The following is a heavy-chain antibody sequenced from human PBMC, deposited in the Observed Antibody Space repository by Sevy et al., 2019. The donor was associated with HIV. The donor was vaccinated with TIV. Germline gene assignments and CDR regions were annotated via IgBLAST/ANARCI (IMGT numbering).Heavy chain of an antibody. D-gene: IGHD6-13*01. Sequence: GGSLRLSCAASGFTFSSYWMHWVRQAPGKGLEWVANINQDGSKIYDVDSVKGRFTISRDNAKNSLYLQMNSLRAEDTAVYYCASAIAAADSHWGQGTLVTVSS. J-gene: IGHJ4*02. CDR2: INQDGSKI. V-gene: IGHV3-7*01. CDR1: GFTFSSYW. CDR3: ASAIAAADSH.